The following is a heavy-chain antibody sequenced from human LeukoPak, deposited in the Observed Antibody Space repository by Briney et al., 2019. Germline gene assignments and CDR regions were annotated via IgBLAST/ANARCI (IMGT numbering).Heavy chain of an antibody. CDR2: IRYDGSNK. V-gene: IGHV3-30*02. J-gene: IGHJ4*02. CDR3: ARDRYIYYYGSGSPFDY. Sequence: GGSLRLSCAASGFTFSSYGMHWVRQAPGKGLEWVAFIRYDGSNKYYADSVKGRFTISRDNSKNTLYLQMNSLRAEDTAVYYCARDRYIYYYGSGSPFDYWGQGTLVTVSS. CDR1: GFTFSSYG. D-gene: IGHD3-10*01.